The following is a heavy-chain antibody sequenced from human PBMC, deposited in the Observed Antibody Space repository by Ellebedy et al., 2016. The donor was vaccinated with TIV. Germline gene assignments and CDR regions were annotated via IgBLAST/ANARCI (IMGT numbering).Heavy chain of an antibody. D-gene: IGHD1-26*01. CDR1: GFSLNTRGVG. CDR3: AHSQSSGNFDY. Sequence: SGPTLVXPPQPLTLTCTFSGFSLNTRGVGVAWIRQPPGKALEWLAILYWNDAEHYIPSLRSRLSITKDTSRNRVTLRMTNMDPADAGTYFCAHSQSSGNFDYWGQGTLVTVSS. V-gene: IGHV2-5*01. CDR2: LYWNDAE. J-gene: IGHJ4*02.